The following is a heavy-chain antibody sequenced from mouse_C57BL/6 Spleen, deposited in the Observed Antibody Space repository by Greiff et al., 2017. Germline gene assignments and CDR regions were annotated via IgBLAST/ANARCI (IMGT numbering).Heavy chain of an antibody. V-gene: IGHV1-82*01. J-gene: IGHJ4*01. D-gene: IGHD2-12*01. Sequence: VQLQQSGPELVKPGASVKISCKASGYAFSSSWMNWVKQRPGKGLEWIGRIYPGDGDTNYNGKFKGKATLTADKSSSTAYMQLSSLTSEDSAVYFCARGERHGYYYAMDYWGQGTSVTVSS. CDR2: IYPGDGDT. CDR1: GYAFSSSW. CDR3: ARGERHGYYYAMDY.